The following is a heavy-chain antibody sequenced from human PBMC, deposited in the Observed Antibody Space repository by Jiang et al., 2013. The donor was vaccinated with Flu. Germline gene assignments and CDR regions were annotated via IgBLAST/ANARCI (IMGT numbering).Heavy chain of an antibody. Sequence: EWLEGRYYRSKWYNDYAVSVKSRITINPDTSKNQFSLQLNSVTPEDTAVYYCARDLPWLLRPHAFDIWGQGTMVTVSS. CDR3: ARDLPWLLRPHAFDI. J-gene: IGHJ3*02. V-gene: IGHV6-1*01. D-gene: IGHD3-22*01. CDR2: RYYRSKWYN.